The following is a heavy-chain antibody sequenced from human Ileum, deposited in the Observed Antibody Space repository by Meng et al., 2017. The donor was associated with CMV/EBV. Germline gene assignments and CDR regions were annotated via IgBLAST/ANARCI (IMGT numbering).Heavy chain of an antibody. CDR3: ARAGARGVPVDL. CDR1: GDSIKNYY. V-gene: IGHV4-4*07. J-gene: IGHJ4*02. CDR2: IHYSGGT. Sequence: QVELQASGPSTAKPSETLSLTCTVPGDSIKNYYWTWLRQPAGKGLEWLGRIHYSGGTDDNPSLKSRVTLSIDTSKNQLSLKIYSVTAADTAVYYCARAGARGVPVDLWGQGTLVTVSS. D-gene: IGHD3-10*01.